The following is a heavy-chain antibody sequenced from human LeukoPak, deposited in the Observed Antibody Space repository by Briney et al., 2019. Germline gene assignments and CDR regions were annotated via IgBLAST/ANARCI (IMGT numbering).Heavy chain of an antibody. Sequence: ASVKVSCKASGYTFTGYYMHWVRQAPGQGLEWMGWINPNSGGTNYAQKFQGRVTMTRDTSISTAYMELSSLRSEDTAVYYCARGRRNVVVIATVLYYFDYWGQGTLVTVSS. D-gene: IGHD2-21*01. J-gene: IGHJ4*02. CDR1: GYTFTGYY. CDR2: INPNSGGT. V-gene: IGHV1-2*02. CDR3: ARGRRNVVVIATVLYYFDY.